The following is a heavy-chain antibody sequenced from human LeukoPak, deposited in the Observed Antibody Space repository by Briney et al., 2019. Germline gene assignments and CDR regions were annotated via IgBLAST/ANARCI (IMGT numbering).Heavy chain of an antibody. D-gene: IGHD3-22*01. CDR1: GFTFSSYA. Sequence: PGGSLRLSCGASGFTFSSYAMHWVRQAPGKGLEWVAVIWYDGSNKYYADSVKGRFTISRDNSKNTLYLQMNSLRGEDTAVYYCARARYYDSSGYSDYFDHWGQGTLVTVSS. CDR3: ARARYYDSSGYSDYFDH. CDR2: IWYDGSNK. V-gene: IGHV3-33*08. J-gene: IGHJ4*02.